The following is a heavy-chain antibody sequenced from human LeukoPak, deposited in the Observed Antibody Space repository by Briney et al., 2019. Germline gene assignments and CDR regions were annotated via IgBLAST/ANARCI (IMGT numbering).Heavy chain of an antibody. CDR3: ARSREWLFPDY. V-gene: IGHV4-39*01. Sequence: SETLSLTCTVSGGSISSSSYYWGWIRQPPGKGLEWIGSIYYSGSTYYNPSLKSRVTISVDTSKNQFSLKLSSVTAADTAVYYCARSREWLFPDYWGQGTLVTVSS. J-gene: IGHJ4*02. CDR1: GGSISSSSYY. D-gene: IGHD3-3*01. CDR2: IYYSGST.